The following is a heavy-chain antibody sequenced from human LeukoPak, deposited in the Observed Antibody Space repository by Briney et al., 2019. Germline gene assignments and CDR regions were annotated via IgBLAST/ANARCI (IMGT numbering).Heavy chain of an antibody. CDR3: ARVPVFMGSGTRRGSGFDY. V-gene: IGHV3-66*01. J-gene: IGHJ4*02. CDR2: IYSGGST. Sequence: TGGSLRLSCAASGFTVSSNYMSWVRQAPGKGLEWVSVIYSGGSTYYADSVKGRFTISRDNSKNTLYLQMNSLRAEDTAVYYCARVPVFMGSGTRRGSGFDYWGQGTLVTVSS. CDR1: GFTVSSNY. D-gene: IGHD1-1*01.